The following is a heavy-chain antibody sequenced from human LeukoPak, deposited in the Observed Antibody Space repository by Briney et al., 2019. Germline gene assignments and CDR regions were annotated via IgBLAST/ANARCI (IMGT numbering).Heavy chain of an antibody. J-gene: IGHJ4*02. V-gene: IGHV3-23*01. CDR1: GFTFSNYA. Sequence: GGSLRLSCAASGFTFSNYAMTWVRQAPGKGLEWVSVISGSGGSTCYADSVKGRFTISRDNSKNTLYLQMNSLRAEDTAVYYCAKGPRYFDWLLDWGQGTLVTVSS. CDR2: ISGSGGST. CDR3: AKGPRYFDWLLD. D-gene: IGHD3-9*01.